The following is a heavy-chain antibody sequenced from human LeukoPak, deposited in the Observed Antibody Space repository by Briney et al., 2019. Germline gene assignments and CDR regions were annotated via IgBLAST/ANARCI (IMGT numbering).Heavy chain of an antibody. V-gene: IGHV3-74*01. CDR1: GFTFSDYY. CDR2: INSDGSGT. J-gene: IGHJ4*02. Sequence: PGGSLRLSCAASGFTFSDYYMSWVRQAPGKGLVWVSRINSDGSGTTYADSVKSRFTISRDNAKNTLYLQMSSLRVEDTAVYYCARAGRYDSGWSYYFDYWGQGALVTVSS. CDR3: ARAGRYDSGWSYYFDY. D-gene: IGHD6-19*01.